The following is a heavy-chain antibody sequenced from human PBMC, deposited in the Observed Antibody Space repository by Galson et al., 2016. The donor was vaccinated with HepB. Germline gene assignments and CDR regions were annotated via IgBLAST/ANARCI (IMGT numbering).Heavy chain of an antibody. CDR2: ISGDSDTI. Sequence: LRLSCAASGFTFRTFSMDWVRQAPGKGLEWVSYISGDSDTIYYADSVKGRFTISRDNAKSSLNLQMNALRDEDTAVYYCARGPYSNSFDLWGQGTPVTVS. D-gene: IGHD4-11*01. J-gene: IGHJ5*02. CDR3: ARGPYSNSFDL. CDR1: GFTFRTFS. V-gene: IGHV3-48*02.